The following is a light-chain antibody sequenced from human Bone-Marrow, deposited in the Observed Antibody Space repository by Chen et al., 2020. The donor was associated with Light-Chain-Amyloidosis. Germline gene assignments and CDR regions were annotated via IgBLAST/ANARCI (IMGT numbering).Light chain of an antibody. CDR3: QQYGTSPLT. CDR2: GSS. V-gene: IGKV3-20*01. Sequence: EIVLTQSPGTLSLSPGEGANLSCRASQTISSNYLTWYQQKFGQAPRLLIYGSSSRATGIPDRVTGSGSGTDFTLTINRLAPEDFAMYYCQQYGTSPLTFGGGTKVEIK. CDR1: QTISSNY. J-gene: IGKJ4*01.